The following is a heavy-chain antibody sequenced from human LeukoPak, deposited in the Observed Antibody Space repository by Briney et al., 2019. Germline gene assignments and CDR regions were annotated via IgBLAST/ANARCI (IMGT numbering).Heavy chain of an antibody. Sequence: PSQTLSLTCTVSGRSISSGRYYTSWIRQPAGNGLEWIGRIYTSGSTNYNPSLKSRVTISVDTSKNQFSLKPSSVAAADTAVYYCGRDQGYSNYYWGQGTLVTVSS. V-gene: IGHV4-61*02. CDR2: IYTSGST. CDR1: GRSISSGRYY. D-gene: IGHD4-11*01. J-gene: IGHJ4*02. CDR3: GRDQGYSNYY.